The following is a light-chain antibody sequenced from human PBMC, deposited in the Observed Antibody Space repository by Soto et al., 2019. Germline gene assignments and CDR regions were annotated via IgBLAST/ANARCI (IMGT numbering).Light chain of an antibody. J-gene: IGKJ3*01. CDR1: QGIRND. Sequence: IQMTQSPSSLSASVGDRVTITCRASQGIRNDLGWYQQKPGKAPNLLIYAASSLQSGVPSRFSGSGSGTDFTLTISSLEPEDFAVYYCQQRSSWPFTFGPGTKVDIK. CDR2: AAS. CDR3: QQRSSWPFT. V-gene: IGKV1-17*01.